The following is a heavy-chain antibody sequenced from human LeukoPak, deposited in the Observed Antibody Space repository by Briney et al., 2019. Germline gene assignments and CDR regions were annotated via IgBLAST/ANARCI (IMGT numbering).Heavy chain of an antibody. CDR1: VFSLSSSEMC. D-gene: IGHD3-10*01. CDR3: ARITMVRGVIVIFDF. CDR2: IDWDDDK. J-gene: IGHJ4*02. Sequence: SGPALVKPTQTLTLTCTFSVFSLSSSEMCVSWIRQPPGKALEWLARIDWDDDKYYTTSLRSRLTISKDTSKNQVVLTMTNMDPADTATYYCARITMVRGVIVIFDFWGQGTLVTVSS. V-gene: IGHV2-70*11.